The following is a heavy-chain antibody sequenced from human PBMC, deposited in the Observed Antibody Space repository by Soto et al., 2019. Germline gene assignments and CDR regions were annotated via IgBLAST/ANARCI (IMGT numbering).Heavy chain of an antibody. D-gene: IGHD6-13*01. CDR3: ARGLRIAAAVPEFGH. J-gene: IGHJ4*02. Sequence: RASVKVSCKASGGTFSSYAISWVRQAPGQGLEWMGGIIPVFGTANYAQKFQGRVTITADESTSTAYMELSSLRSEDTAVYYCARGLRIAAAVPEFGHWRQRTLVTVPS. V-gene: IGHV1-69*13. CDR1: GGTFSSYA. CDR2: IIPVFGTA.